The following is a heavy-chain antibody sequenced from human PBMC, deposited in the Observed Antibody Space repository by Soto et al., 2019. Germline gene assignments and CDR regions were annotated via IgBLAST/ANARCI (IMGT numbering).Heavy chain of an antibody. Sequence: GGSLRLSCAASGFTFSSYSMDWVRQAPGKGLEWVSSISGSGNYTHYADFLRGRFTISRDNAKTSLYLQMNSLRAEDTAVYYCAREGINNYNEYYFDSWGQGTVVTVSS. CDR2: ISGSGNYT. V-gene: IGHV3-21*01. CDR3: AREGINNYNEYYFDS. CDR1: GFTFSSYS. J-gene: IGHJ4*02. D-gene: IGHD4-4*01.